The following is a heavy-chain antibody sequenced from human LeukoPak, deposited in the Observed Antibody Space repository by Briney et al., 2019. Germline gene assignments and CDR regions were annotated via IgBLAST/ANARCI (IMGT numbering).Heavy chain of an antibody. D-gene: IGHD5-18*01. Sequence: GASVKVSCKASGYTYTGYYMHWVRQAPGQGLEWMGWINPNSGGTNYAQKFQGRVTMTRDTSISTAYMELSRLRSDDTAVYYCARDLGYSYGTVSPYYYMDVWGKGTTVTISS. CDR2: INPNSGGT. V-gene: IGHV1-2*02. CDR3: ARDLGYSYGTVSPYYYMDV. CDR1: GYTYTGYY. J-gene: IGHJ6*03.